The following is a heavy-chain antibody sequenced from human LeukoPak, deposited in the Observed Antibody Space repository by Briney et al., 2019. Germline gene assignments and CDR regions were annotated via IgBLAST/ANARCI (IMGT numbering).Heavy chain of an antibody. Sequence: SETLSLTCAAYGGSFSGYYWSWIRQPPGKGLEWIGEINHSGSTNYNPSLKSRVTISVDTSKNQFSLKLSSVTAADTAVYYCARYDSSGYSVDYWGQGTLVTVSS. J-gene: IGHJ4*02. D-gene: IGHD3-22*01. CDR3: ARYDSSGYSVDY. CDR1: GGSFSGYY. V-gene: IGHV4-34*01. CDR2: INHSGST.